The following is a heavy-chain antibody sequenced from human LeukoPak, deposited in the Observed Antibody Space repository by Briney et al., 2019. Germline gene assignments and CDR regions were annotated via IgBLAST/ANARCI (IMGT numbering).Heavy chain of an antibody. CDR3: ARGECSSTSCYTGNYYYMDV. V-gene: IGHV4-61*02. Sequence: SETLSLTCTVSGGSISSGSYYWSWIRQPAGKGLEWIGRIYTSGSTNYNPSLKSRVTISVDTSKNQFSLKLSSVTAADTAVYYCARGECSSTSCYTGNYYYMDVWGKGTTVTVSS. CDR1: GGSISSGSYY. CDR2: IYTSGST. D-gene: IGHD2-2*02. J-gene: IGHJ6*03.